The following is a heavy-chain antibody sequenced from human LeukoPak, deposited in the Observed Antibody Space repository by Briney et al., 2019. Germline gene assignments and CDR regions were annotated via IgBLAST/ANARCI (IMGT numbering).Heavy chain of an antibody. J-gene: IGHJ6*03. Sequence: ASVKVSCKASGYTFTSYGISWVRQAPGQGLEWMGWISAYNGNTNYAQKLQGRVTMTTDTSTSTAYMELRSLRSDDTAVYYCARGGDIVVVPAARDLTYYYYMDVWGKGTTVTVSS. CDR2: ISAYNGNT. V-gene: IGHV1-18*01. D-gene: IGHD2-2*01. CDR1: GYTFTSYG. CDR3: ARGGDIVVVPAARDLTYYYYMDV.